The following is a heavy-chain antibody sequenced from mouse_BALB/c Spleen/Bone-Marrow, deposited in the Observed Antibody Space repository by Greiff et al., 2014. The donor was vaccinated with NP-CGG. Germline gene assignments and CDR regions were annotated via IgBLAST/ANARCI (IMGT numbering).Heavy chain of an antibody. CDR2: INPYNGGT. J-gene: IGHJ3*01. CDR3: ARQLYGNYAY. V-gene: IGHV1S30*01. Sequence: VQLQQSGPELVKPGPSVKISCKASGYSFTGYYMHWVKQSHGKSLEWIGEINPYNGGTSYNQKFKGKATLTVDTSSSTAFMELHSLTSEDSLVYYCARQLYGNYAYWGQGTLATVSA. CDR1: GYSFTGYY. D-gene: IGHD2-10*02.